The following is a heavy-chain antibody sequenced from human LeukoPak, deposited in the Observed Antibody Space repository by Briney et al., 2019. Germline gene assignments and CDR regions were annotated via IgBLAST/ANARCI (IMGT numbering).Heavy chain of an antibody. CDR2: IIPIFGSP. J-gene: IGHJ4*02. D-gene: IGHD3-3*01. CDR3: ARQFTIFGVVKGFDY. V-gene: IGHV1-69*13. Sequence: ASVKVSCKASGGTFSSYAISWVRQAPGQGLEWMGEIIPIFGSPNYAQEFQGRVTITADESTSTAYMELSSLRSEDTAVYYCARQFTIFGVVKGFDYWGQGTLVTVSS. CDR1: GGTFSSYA.